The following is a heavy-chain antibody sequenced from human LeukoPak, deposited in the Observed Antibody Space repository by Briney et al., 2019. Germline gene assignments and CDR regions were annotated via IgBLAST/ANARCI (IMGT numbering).Heavy chain of an antibody. D-gene: IGHD2-2*02. Sequence: SETLSLTCTVSGGSISSYYWSWIWQPPGKGLERSGYIYYSGSTNYNPSIKSRVTISVDTSKNQFSLKLSSVTAADTAVYYCARMIYCSSTSCYRSSAFDIWGQGTMVTVSS. CDR2: IYYSGST. V-gene: IGHV4-59*01. J-gene: IGHJ3*02. CDR1: GGSISSYY. CDR3: ARMIYCSSTSCYRSSAFDI.